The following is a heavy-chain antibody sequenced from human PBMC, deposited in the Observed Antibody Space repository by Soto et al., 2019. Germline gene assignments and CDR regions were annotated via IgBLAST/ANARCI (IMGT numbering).Heavy chain of an antibody. CDR1: GFTFSSYA. J-gene: IGHJ5*02. CDR3: ARVLPPLPYSGYDSGWFDP. Sequence: GGSLRLSCAASGFTFSSYAMHWVRQAPGKGLEWVAVISYDGSNKYYADSVKGRFTISRDNSKNTLYLQMNSLRAEDTAVYYCARVLPPLPYSGYDSGWFDPWGQGTLVTVSS. CDR2: ISYDGSNK. D-gene: IGHD5-12*01. V-gene: IGHV3-30-3*01.